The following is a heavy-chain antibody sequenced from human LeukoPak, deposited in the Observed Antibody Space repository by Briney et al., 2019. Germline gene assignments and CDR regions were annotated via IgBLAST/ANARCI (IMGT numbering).Heavy chain of an antibody. V-gene: IGHV1-18*01. Sequence: ASVKVSCKASGGTFSSYAISWVRQAPGQGLEWMGWISAYNGNTNYAQKLQGRVAMTTDTSASTAYMELRSLRSDDTAVYYCARTVYDSSGYPYYFDYWGQGTLVTVSS. CDR3: ARTVYDSSGYPYYFDY. D-gene: IGHD3-22*01. CDR2: ISAYNGNT. CDR1: GGTFSSYA. J-gene: IGHJ4*02.